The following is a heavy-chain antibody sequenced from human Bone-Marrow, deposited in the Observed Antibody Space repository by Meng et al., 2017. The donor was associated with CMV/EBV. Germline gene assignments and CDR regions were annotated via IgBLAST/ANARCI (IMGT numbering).Heavy chain of an antibody. CDR2: ISSSSKSI. V-gene: IGHV3-21*01. CDR1: GFTFSSYA. D-gene: IGHD1-26*01. J-gene: IGHJ4*02. Sequence: GGSLRLSCAASGFTFSSYAMSWVRQAPGKGLEWVSSISSSSKSIYYAHSLKGRFTISRDNAKNSLYLQMNSLRAEDTAVYYCASIVGAAGYYFRVPHDYWGQGTLVTVSS. CDR3: ASIVGAAGYYFRVPHDY.